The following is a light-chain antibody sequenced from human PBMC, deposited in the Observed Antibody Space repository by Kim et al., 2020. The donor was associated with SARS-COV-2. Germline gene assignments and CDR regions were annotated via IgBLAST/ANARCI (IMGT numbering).Light chain of an antibody. CDR3: QQSDGPLT. CDR1: QSVRIY. Sequence: SASIGDTITITCRASQSVRIYLSWYQQKPGKAPKLLIHTASILQDGVPSRFSGSGSETDFTLTISGLQPEDFATYYCQQSDGPLTFGPGTKVDIK. V-gene: IGKV1-39*01. CDR2: TAS. J-gene: IGKJ3*01.